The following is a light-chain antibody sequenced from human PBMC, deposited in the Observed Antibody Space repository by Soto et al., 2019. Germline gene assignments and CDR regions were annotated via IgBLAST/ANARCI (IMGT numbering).Light chain of an antibody. CDR2: EVT. CDR1: SSDVGAYNY. CDR3: SSYTSSSTLV. Sequence: QSALTQPASVSGSPGQSITISCTGTSSDVGAYNYVSWYRQHPGKAPKLMIYEVTNRPSGVSNRFSGSMSGSTASLTISGLQSEDEADYYCSSYTSSSTLVFGGGTKVTVL. V-gene: IGLV2-14*01. J-gene: IGLJ3*02.